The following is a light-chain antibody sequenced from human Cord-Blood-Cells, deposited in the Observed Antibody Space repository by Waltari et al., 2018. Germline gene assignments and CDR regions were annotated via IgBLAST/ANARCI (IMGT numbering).Light chain of an antibody. CDR3: QQYNNWPRT. J-gene: IGKJ2*01. Sequence: EIVMTQSPATLSLSPGERATLSCRASQSVSSKLAWYQQKPGQAPRLLIYGASTRATGTPARFSGSGSGKEVTLTISSLQSEDFAVYYCQQYNNWPRTFGQGTKLEIK. CDR2: GAS. CDR1: QSVSSK. V-gene: IGKV3-15*01.